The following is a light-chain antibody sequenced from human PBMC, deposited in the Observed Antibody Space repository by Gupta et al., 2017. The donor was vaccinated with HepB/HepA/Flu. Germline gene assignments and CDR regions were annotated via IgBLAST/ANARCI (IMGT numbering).Light chain of an antibody. J-gene: IGKJ2*04. CDR2: DAS. CDR3: QQCNRYGGS. Sequence: IHVTQSPSSLSASVGDRITITSRASQTIGRYLNWYQQKPGKAPRLLIYDASNLKRGVPSRFSGSGSGTDFTLTISGLQPEDFATYYCQQCNRYGGSFGQGTKVEIK. CDR1: QTIGRY. V-gene: IGKV1-39*01.